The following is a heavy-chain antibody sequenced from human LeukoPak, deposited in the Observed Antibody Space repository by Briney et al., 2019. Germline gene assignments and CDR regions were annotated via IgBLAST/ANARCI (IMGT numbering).Heavy chain of an antibody. Sequence: RGSLRLSCAASGFTFSTYAMHWVRQAPGEGLEWVAVISYDGSNRYYPDSVKGRFTISRDTSKNTLYLQVNSLRADDTAVYYCVREYDSSGYPFDYWGQGTLVTVSS. V-gene: IGHV3-30-3*01. J-gene: IGHJ4*02. CDR2: ISYDGSNR. D-gene: IGHD3-22*01. CDR3: VREYDSSGYPFDY. CDR1: GFTFSTYA.